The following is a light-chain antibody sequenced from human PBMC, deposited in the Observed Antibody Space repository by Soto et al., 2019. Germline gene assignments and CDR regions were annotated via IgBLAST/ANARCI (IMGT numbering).Light chain of an antibody. V-gene: IGKV3-15*01. CDR1: ETVATN. Sequence: EVLMTQSPATLSLSPGERATLSCWASETVATNLAWYQQKPGQAPRLLISGASTRAAGISDRFRGSGSGTEFTHTISRLEPEDFAVYYCQQYDTFGQGTKLEIK. CDR3: QQYDT. J-gene: IGKJ2*01. CDR2: GAS.